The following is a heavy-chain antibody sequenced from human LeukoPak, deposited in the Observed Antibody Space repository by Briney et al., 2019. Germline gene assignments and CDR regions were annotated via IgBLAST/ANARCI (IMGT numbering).Heavy chain of an antibody. CDR2: INPSGGST. V-gene: IGHV1-46*01. CDR3: ARVRIGYYFDY. J-gene: IGHJ4*02. D-gene: IGHD3-10*01. Sequence: ASVTVSCKASGYTFTSYYMHWVRQAPGQGREWMGIINPSGGSTSYAQKFQGRVTMTRDMSTSTVYMELSSLRSEDTAVYYCARVRIGYYFDYWGQGTLVTVSS. CDR1: GYTFTSYY.